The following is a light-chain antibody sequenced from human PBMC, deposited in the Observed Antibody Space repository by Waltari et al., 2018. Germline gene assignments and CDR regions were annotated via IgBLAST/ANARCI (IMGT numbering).Light chain of an antibody. V-gene: IGKV1-8*01. CDR1: QDIASF. CDR2: AAS. CDR3: QQYYNYPFT. J-gene: IGKJ3*01. Sequence: AIRMTQSPSSFSASTGDRVTITCRASQDIASFLACYQQKPGKSPNLLIYAASTLQSGVPSRFSGSVSVTDFTLTISWLQSEDFATYYCQQYYNYPFTFGPGTKVDIK.